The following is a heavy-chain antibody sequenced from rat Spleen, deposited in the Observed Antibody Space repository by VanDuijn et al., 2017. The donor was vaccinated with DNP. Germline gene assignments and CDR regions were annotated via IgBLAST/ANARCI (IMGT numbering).Heavy chain of an antibody. Sequence: EVQLVESGGGLVQPGRSLKLSCAASGFTFSNSGMHWIRQAPTKGLEWVTSISTVGDNAYYRDSVKGRFTISRDNAESTLYLHMDSLRSEDTATYYCATGGSPYYFEYWGQGVMVIVSS. CDR3: ATGGSPYYFEY. J-gene: IGHJ2*01. CDR2: ISTVGDNA. V-gene: IGHV5-19*01. CDR1: GFTFSNSG. D-gene: IGHD5-1*01.